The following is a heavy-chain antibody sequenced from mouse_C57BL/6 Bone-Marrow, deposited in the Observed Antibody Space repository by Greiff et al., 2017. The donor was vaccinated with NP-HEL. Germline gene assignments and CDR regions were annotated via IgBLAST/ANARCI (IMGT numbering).Heavy chain of an antibody. V-gene: IGHV1-64*01. J-gene: IGHJ4*01. CDR2: IHPNSGST. CDR1: GYTFTSYW. CDR3: ARRYDGFRMDY. Sequence: QVQLQQPGAELVKPGASVKLSCKASGYTFTSYWMHWVKQRPGQGLEWIGMIHPNSGSTNYNEKFKSKATLTVDKSSSTAYMQLSSLTSEDSAVYYCARRYDGFRMDYWGQGTSVTVSS. D-gene: IGHD2-3*01.